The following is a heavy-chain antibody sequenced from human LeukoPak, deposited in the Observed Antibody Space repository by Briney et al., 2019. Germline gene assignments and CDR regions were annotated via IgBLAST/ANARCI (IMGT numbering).Heavy chain of an antibody. V-gene: IGHV4-34*01. J-gene: IGHJ4*02. Sequence: KSSGTLSLTCAVYGGSFSGYYWSWIRQPPGKGLEWIGEINHSGSTNYNPSLKSRVTISVDTSKNQFSLKLSSVTAADTAVYYCARGLSPRINMVRGVRPPFRGVFDYWGQGTLVTVSS. CDR3: ARGLSPRINMVRGVRPPFRGVFDY. CDR1: GGSFSGYY. D-gene: IGHD3-10*01. CDR2: INHSGST.